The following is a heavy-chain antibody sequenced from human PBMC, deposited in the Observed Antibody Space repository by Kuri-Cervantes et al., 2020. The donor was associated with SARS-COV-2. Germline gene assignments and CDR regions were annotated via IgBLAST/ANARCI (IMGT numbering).Heavy chain of an antibody. CDR2: INHSGNT. J-gene: IGHJ6*03. Sequence: SETLSLTCAVYGGSFSDYYWGWVRQPPGKGLEWIGEINHSGNTNYDPSLKSRVTISIDTSKNQFSLKLSSVTAADTAVYYCASVAYYYGSGSYPQYYYYYYMDVWGKGTTVTVSS. V-gene: IGHV4-34*01. CDR3: ASVAYYYGSGSYPQYYYYYYMDV. CDR1: GGSFSDYY. D-gene: IGHD3-10*01.